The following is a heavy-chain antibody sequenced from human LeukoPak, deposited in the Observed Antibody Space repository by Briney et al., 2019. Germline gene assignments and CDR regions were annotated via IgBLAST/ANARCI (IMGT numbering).Heavy chain of an antibody. V-gene: IGHV4-4*07. J-gene: IGHJ4*02. CDR1: GGSISSYY. Sequence: SETLSLTCTVSGGSISSYYWSWIRQPAGEGLEWIGRIYTSGSTNYNPSLKSRVTMSVDTSKNQFSLKLSSVTAADTAVYYCARDGYRSGWLYFDYWGQGTLVTVSS. CDR2: IYTSGST. D-gene: IGHD6-19*01. CDR3: ARDGYRSGWLYFDY.